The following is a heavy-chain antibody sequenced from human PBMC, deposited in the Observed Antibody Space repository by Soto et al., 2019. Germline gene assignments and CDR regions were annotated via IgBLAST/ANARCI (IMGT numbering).Heavy chain of an antibody. CDR2: ISYDGSNK. CDR1: GFTFSSYG. V-gene: IGHV3-30*18. D-gene: IGHD6-6*01. CDR3: AKASIAARLYYYYGMDV. Sequence: QVQLVESGGGVVQPGRSLRLSCAASGFTFSSYGMHWVRQAPGKGLEWVAVISYDGSNKYYADSVKGRFTISRDNSKNTLYLQMNSLRAEDTAVYYCAKASIAARLYYYYGMDVW. J-gene: IGHJ6*01.